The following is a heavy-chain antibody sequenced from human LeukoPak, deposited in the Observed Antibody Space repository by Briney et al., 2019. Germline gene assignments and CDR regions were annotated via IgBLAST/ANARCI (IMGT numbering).Heavy chain of an antibody. Sequence: GGSLRLSCAASGFTFSSYAMNWVRQAPGKGLDWVSGISGRGESTYYADSVKGRFGISRDNSKSTLFLQVSSLRDEDTAVYYCTKSFLTAAGVASFWGQGTLVTVSS. J-gene: IGHJ4*02. CDR3: TKSFLTAAGVASF. V-gene: IGHV3-23*01. CDR2: ISGRGEST. D-gene: IGHD6-13*01. CDR1: GFTFSSYA.